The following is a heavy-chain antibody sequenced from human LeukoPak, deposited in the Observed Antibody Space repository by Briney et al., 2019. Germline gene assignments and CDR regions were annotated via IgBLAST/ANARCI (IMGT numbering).Heavy chain of an antibody. Sequence: PGGSLRLSCAASGFTFSSYAMHWVRQATGKGLEWAAVISYDGSNKYYADSVKGRFTISRDNSKNTLYLQMNSLRAEDTAVYYCARCEEYQLLSPVDYWGQGALVTVSS. CDR3: ARCEEYQLLSPVDY. CDR1: GFTFSSYA. CDR2: ISYDGSNK. V-gene: IGHV3-30-3*01. D-gene: IGHD2-2*01. J-gene: IGHJ4*02.